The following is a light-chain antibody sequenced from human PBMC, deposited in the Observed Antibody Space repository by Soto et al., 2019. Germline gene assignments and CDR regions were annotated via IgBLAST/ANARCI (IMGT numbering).Light chain of an antibody. V-gene: IGLV1-51*01. J-gene: IGLJ2*01. CDR3: ATWYGSLPGEV. Sequence: QSVLTQSPSVSAAPGQPVTISCSGSSSNIGNNYVSWYQQLPGTAPKLLIYDNNKRPSWIPDRFSCSKSGTSGTLDITGLQTGDEADYYCATWYGSLPGEVFGGGTKLTVL. CDR1: SSNIGNNY. CDR2: DNN.